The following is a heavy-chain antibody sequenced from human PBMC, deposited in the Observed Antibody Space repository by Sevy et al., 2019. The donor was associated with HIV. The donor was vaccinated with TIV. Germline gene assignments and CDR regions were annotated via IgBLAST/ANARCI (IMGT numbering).Heavy chain of an antibody. CDR1: GGSISSGLHS. CDR2: IYHTGNT. Sequence: SETLSLTCAVSGGSISSGLHSWNWIRQPPGRGLEWIGYIYHTGNTYYNPSLKTRVTISVDRSKNQFSLRLTSVTAADTAVYYCARDSGDYPYYFDHWGQGTLVTVSS. J-gene: IGHJ4*02. CDR3: ARDSGDYPYYFDH. D-gene: IGHD4-17*01. V-gene: IGHV4-30-2*01.